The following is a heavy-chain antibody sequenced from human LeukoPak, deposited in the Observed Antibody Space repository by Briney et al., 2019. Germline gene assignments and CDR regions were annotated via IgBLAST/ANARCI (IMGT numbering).Heavy chain of an antibody. CDR3: ARGFSYLDY. V-gene: IGHV3-7*05. CDR2: MNEDGSEI. CDR1: GFTFSAYW. D-gene: IGHD3-3*01. J-gene: IGHJ4*02. Sequence: QTGGSLRLSCAVSGFTFSAYWMSWVRQAPGKGLEWVASMNEDGSEIYHVDSVKGRFIISRDNAKDSLFLQLNTLRAEDTAVYFCARGFSYLDYWGQGTLVTVSS.